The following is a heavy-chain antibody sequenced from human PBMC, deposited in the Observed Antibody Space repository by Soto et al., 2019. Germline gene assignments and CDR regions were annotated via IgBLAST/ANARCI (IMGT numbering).Heavy chain of an antibody. CDR1: GGSISGYY. Sequence: PSETLSLTCTVSGGSISGYYWSWIRQPPGKGLEWIGYMYNTGSTVYSPSFKSRVTISVGTSKNQFSLKLNSVTAADTAVYYCARDLWCYCGTDCYPLDVWGQGTMVTVSS. J-gene: IGHJ6*02. CDR2: MYNTGST. CDR3: ARDLWCYCGTDCYPLDV. D-gene: IGHD2-21*02. V-gene: IGHV4-59*01.